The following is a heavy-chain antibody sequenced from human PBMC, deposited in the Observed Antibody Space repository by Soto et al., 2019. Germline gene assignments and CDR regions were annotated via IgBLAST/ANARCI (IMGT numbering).Heavy chain of an antibody. J-gene: IGHJ3*02. V-gene: IGHV5-10-1*01. CDR2: IDPSDSYT. Sequence: GESLKISCKGSGYSFTSYWISWVRQMPGKGLEWMGRIDPSDSYTNYSPSFQGHVTISADKSISTAYLQCTSLKASDTAMYYCARRFYDSRAFDIWGQGTMVTVSS. CDR1: GYSFTSYW. D-gene: IGHD3-22*01. CDR3: ARRFYDSRAFDI.